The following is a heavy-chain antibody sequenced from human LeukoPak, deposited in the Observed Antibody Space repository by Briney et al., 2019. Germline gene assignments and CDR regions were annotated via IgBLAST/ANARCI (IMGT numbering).Heavy chain of an antibody. CDR2: IKQDGSEK. V-gene: IGHV3-7*01. J-gene: IGHJ4*02. Sequence: PGGSLRLSCAASGFTFSSYWMSWVRQAPGKGLEWVANIKQDGSEKYYVDSVKGRFTIFRDNAKNSLYLQMNSLRAEDSALYYCARASAVAGTRDYWGQGTLVTVSS. CDR1: GFTFSSYW. D-gene: IGHD6-19*01. CDR3: ARASAVAGTRDY.